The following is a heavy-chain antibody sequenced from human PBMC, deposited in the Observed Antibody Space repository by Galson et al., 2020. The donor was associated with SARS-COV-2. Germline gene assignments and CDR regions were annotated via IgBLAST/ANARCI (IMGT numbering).Heavy chain of an antibody. Sequence: GGSLRLSCAASGFPFSTYWMTWVRQAPGKGLEWVANIKQDGSERHYVDSVKGRFTISRDNAKNSLYLQMNSLRAEDTAVYYCARDGQSYTRLYYYYGTYVWCQGTTVTVSS. CDR2: IKQDGSER. CDR3: ARDGQSYTRLYYYYGTYV. D-gene: IGHD2-2*02. J-gene: IGHJ6*02. CDR1: GFPFSTYW. V-gene: IGHV3-7*01.